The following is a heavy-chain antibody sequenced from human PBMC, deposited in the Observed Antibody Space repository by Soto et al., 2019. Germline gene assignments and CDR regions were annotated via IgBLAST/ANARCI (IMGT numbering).Heavy chain of an antibody. Sequence: GGSLRLSCAASGFTFSSYAMSWVRQAPGKGLEWVSAISGSGGSTYYADSVKGRFTISRDNSKNTLYLQMNSLRAEDTAVYYCAKVKAPLYYYGSWDAFDSWGQGTMVTVSS. V-gene: IGHV3-23*01. D-gene: IGHD3-10*01. CDR1: GFTFSSYA. CDR3: AKVKAPLYYYGSWDAFDS. J-gene: IGHJ3*02. CDR2: ISGSGGST.